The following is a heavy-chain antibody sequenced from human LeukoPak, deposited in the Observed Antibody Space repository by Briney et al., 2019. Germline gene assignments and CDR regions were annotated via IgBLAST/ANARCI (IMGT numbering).Heavy chain of an antibody. D-gene: IGHD2/OR15-2a*01. CDR3: ARASAFPQLIDYGMDV. V-gene: IGHV1-69*04. Sequence: ASVKVSCKASGGTFSSYAISWVRQAPGQGLEWMGRIIPILGIANYAQKFQGRVTITADNSTSTAYMELSSLRSEDTAVYYCARASAFPQLIDYGMDVWGQGTTVTVSS. J-gene: IGHJ6*02. CDR1: GGTFSSYA. CDR2: IIPILGIA.